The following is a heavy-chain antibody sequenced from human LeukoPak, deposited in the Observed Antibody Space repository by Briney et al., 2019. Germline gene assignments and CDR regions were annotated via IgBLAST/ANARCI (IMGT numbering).Heavy chain of an antibody. Sequence: GGSLRLSCAASGFTFSSYWTHWVRQAPGKGLVWVSRINSDGSSTSYADSVKGRFTISRDNAKNSLYLQMNSLRAEDTALYYCAKDIARWEPRAFDIWGQGTMVTVSS. CDR1: GFTFSSYW. CDR2: INSDGSST. J-gene: IGHJ3*02. D-gene: IGHD1-26*01. CDR3: AKDIARWEPRAFDI. V-gene: IGHV3-74*01.